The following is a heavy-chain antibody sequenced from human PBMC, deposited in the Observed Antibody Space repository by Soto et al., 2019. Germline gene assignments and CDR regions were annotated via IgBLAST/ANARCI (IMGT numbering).Heavy chain of an antibody. Sequence: EPGPTLVKGMQTVTTACTSPGLPLRPTGVAVSWIRPAPGSALAWLAIIYWYEDKRYSPYLKXRITITKDISKNQVVLTMTSVNPVDTATYYCGQIGGAPVGLYYFVYWGQVALVTVS. V-gene: IGHV2-5*01. J-gene: IGHJ4*02. CDR2: IYWYEDK. CDR1: GLPLRPTGVA. D-gene: IGHD3-16*01. CDR3: GQIGGAPVGLYYFVY.